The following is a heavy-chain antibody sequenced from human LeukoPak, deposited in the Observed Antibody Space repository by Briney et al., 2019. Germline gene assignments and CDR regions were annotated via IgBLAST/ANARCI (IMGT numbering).Heavy chain of an antibody. Sequence: SQTLSLTCTVSGGSIRSYYWSWIRQPPGKGLEWIGYIYYSGSTNYNPSLKSRVSISVDTSKNQFSLKLSSVTAADTAVYYCARTGSTVTMLYPFDHWGQGTLVTVSS. V-gene: IGHV4-59*01. J-gene: IGHJ4*02. D-gene: IGHD4-17*01. CDR3: ARTGSTVTMLYPFDH. CDR2: IYYSGST. CDR1: GGSIRSYY.